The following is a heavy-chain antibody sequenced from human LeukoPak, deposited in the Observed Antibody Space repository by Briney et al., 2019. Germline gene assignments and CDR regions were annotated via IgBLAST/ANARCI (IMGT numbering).Heavy chain of an antibody. D-gene: IGHD5-18*01. J-gene: IGHJ4*02. Sequence: GGSLGLSCAASGFTVSSNYMSWVRQAPGKGLEWVSVIYSGGSTYYADSVKGRFTISRDNSKNTLYLQMKSLRAEDTAVYYCAKARGDTYGGYYFDYWGQGSLVTVSS. CDR2: IYSGGST. CDR3: AKARGDTYGGYYFDY. V-gene: IGHV3-53*05. CDR1: GFTVSSNY.